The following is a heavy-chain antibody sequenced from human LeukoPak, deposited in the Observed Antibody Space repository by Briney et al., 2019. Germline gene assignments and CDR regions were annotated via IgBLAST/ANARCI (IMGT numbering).Heavy chain of an antibody. CDR2: ISGSGGST. CDR3: AKGIDYGGNSD. J-gene: IGHJ4*02. Sequence: GGSLRLSCAASGFTFSSYAMSWVRQAPGNGLEWVSAISGSGGSTYYADSVKGRFTISRDNSKNTLYLQMNSLRAEDTAVYYCAKGIDYGGNSDWGQGTLVTVSS. CDR1: GFTFSSYA. V-gene: IGHV3-23*01. D-gene: IGHD4-23*01.